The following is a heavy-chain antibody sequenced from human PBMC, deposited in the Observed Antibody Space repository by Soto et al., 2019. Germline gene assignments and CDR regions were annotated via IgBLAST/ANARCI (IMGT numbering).Heavy chain of an antibody. Sequence: SETLSLTCTVSGGSISSGGYYWSWIRQHPGKGLEWIGYIYYSGSTYYNPSLKSRVTISVDTSKNQFSLKLSSVTAADTAVYYCARVTCSSTSCYYYYYYYMDVWGKGTTVTVSS. J-gene: IGHJ6*03. V-gene: IGHV4-31*03. CDR2: IYYSGST. CDR3: ARVTCSSTSCYYYYYYYMDV. CDR1: GGSISSGGYY. D-gene: IGHD2-2*01.